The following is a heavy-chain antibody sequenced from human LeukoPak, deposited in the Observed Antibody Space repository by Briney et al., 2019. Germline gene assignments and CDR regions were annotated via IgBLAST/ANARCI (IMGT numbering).Heavy chain of an antibody. CDR1: GFTFSSYW. D-gene: IGHD3-22*01. CDR3: ARTYYYDSSDPFFDY. CDR2: ISSSGSTI. Sequence: GGSLRLSCAASGFTFSSYWMSWVRQAPGKGLEWVSYISSSGSTIYYADSVKGRFTISRDNAKNSLYLQMNSLRAEDTAVYYCARTYYYDSSDPFFDYWGQGTLVTVSS. V-gene: IGHV3-48*04. J-gene: IGHJ4*02.